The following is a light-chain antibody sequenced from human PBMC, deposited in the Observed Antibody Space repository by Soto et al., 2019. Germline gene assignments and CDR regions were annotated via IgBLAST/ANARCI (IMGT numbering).Light chain of an antibody. CDR2: AAS. V-gene: IGKV1-39*01. CDR3: QQSYSTPLT. CDR1: QSISSY. Sequence: DIQMTQSPSSLSASVGDRVTITCRASQSISSYLNWYQQKPGKAPKLLIYAASSLQSGVPSRFSGSGSGTVFTFTISSLQPEDFATYYCQQSYSTPLTFGGGTKVDIK. J-gene: IGKJ4*01.